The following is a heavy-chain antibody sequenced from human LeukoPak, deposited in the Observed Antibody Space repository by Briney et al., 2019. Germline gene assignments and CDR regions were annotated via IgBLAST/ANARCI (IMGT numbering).Heavy chain of an antibody. J-gene: IGHJ3*02. CDR1: GFTFSSYS. V-gene: IGHV3-33*08. CDR2: IWFDGSNK. D-gene: IGHD7-27*01. Sequence: PGGSLRLSCAASGFTFSSYSMNWVRQAPGKGLEWVAVIWFDGSNKYYADSVKGRFTISRDNSKNTLYLQMNSLRAEDTAVYSCARDANWGFDAFDIWGQGTMVTVSS. CDR3: ARDANWGFDAFDI.